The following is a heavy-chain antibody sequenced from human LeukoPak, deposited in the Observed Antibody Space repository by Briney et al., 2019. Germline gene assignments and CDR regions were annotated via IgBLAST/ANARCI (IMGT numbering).Heavy chain of an antibody. CDR3: ARYIVVVPAALRSAFDI. CDR2: INHSGST. CDR1: GGSISSYY. Sequence: SETLSLTCTVSGGSISSYYWSWIRQSPGKGLEWIGEINHSGSTNYNPSLKSRVTISVDTSKNQFSLKLSSATAADTAVYYCARYIVVVPAALRSAFDIWGQGTMVTVSS. J-gene: IGHJ3*02. V-gene: IGHV4-34*01. D-gene: IGHD2-2*01.